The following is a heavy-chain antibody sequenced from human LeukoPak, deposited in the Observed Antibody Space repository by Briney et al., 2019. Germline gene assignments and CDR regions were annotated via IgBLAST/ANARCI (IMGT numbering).Heavy chain of an antibody. CDR2: ISGSGGRT. CDR3: AKPRYSSSWYWFDP. V-gene: IGHV3-23*01. D-gene: IGHD6-13*01. CDR1: GFTFSSYA. Sequence: GASLRLSCAASGFTFSSYAMSWVRQAPRKGLEWVSGISGSGGRTYYADSVKGRFTISRDNSKNTLYLQMNSLRAEDTAVYYCAKPRYSSSWYWFDPWGQGTLVTVSS. J-gene: IGHJ5*02.